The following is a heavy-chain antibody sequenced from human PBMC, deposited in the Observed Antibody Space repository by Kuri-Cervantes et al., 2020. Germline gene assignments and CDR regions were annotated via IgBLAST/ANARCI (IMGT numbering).Heavy chain of an antibody. V-gene: IGHV4-34*01. D-gene: IGHD3-22*01. CDR1: GGSFSGYY. CDR2: INHSGST. CDR3: AREGYYSDSRTYHPHTIDY. J-gene: IGHJ4*02. Sequence: ESLKISCAVYGGSFSGYYWSWIRQPPGKGLEWIGEINHSGSTNYNPPLKSRVTISVDTSKNQFSLKLSSVTAADTAVYYCAREGYYSDSRTYHPHTIDYWGQGTLVTVSS.